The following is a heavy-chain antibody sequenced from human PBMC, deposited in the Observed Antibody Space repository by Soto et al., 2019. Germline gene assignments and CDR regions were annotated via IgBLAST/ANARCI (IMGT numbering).Heavy chain of an antibody. Sequence: ASVKVSCKASGYTFTGYYMHWVRQAPGQGLEWMGWINPNRGGTNYAQKFQGRVTMTRDTSISTASIELRRLRSDDTAVYYCARDQDYDSSGYLDYWGQGTLVTVSS. CDR1: GYTFTGYY. CDR3: ARDQDYDSSGYLDY. J-gene: IGHJ4*02. V-gene: IGHV1-2*02. CDR2: INPNRGGT. D-gene: IGHD3-22*01.